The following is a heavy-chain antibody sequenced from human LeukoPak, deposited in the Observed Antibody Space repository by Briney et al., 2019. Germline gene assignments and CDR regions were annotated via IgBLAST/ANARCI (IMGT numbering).Heavy chain of an antibody. D-gene: IGHD2-2*01. CDR1: GYTFTNYD. Sequence: GGSVKVSCKASGYTFTNYDINWVRQATGQGLEWMGWMNPNSGNTGYAQKFQGRVTMTRNTSISTAYMELSSLRSEDTAVYYCARGLWSSRVVPLRCYYMDVWGKGTTVTVSS. V-gene: IGHV1-8*01. J-gene: IGHJ6*03. CDR3: ARGLWSSRVVPLRCYYMDV. CDR2: MNPNSGNT.